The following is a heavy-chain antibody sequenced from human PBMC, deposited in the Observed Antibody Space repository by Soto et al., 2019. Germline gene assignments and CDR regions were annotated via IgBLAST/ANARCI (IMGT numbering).Heavy chain of an antibody. Sequence: EVQLVESGGGLVQPGGSLRLSCAASGFTFSNAWMSWVRQAPGKGLEWVGRIKSKTDGGTTDYAAPVKGRFTISRDDSKNTLYLQMNSLKTEDTAVYYCTTEGLEVVVAALKAHYYYYMDVWGKGTTVTVSS. V-gene: IGHV3-15*01. CDR3: TTEGLEVVVAALKAHYYYYMDV. J-gene: IGHJ6*03. CDR1: GFTFSNAW. D-gene: IGHD2-15*01. CDR2: IKSKTDGGTT.